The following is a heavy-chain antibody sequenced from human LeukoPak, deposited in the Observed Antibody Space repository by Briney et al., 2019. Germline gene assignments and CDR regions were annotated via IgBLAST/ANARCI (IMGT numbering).Heavy chain of an antibody. D-gene: IGHD6-13*01. CDR3: ARVIAAAGTYYYYYYMDV. J-gene: IGHJ6*03. Sequence: ASVKVSCKASGYTFTNYGISWVRQAPGQGLEWMGWISAYNGDTSYAQKLQGRVTMTTDTSTSTAYMELRSLRSDDTAVYYCARVIAAAGTYYYYYYMDVWGKGTTVTVSS. CDR2: ISAYNGDT. CDR1: GYTFTNYG. V-gene: IGHV1-18*01.